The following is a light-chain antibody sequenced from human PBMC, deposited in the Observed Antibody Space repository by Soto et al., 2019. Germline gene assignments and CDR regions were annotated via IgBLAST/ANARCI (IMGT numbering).Light chain of an antibody. CDR2: SNN. J-gene: IGLJ3*02. V-gene: IGLV1-44*01. CDR1: SSNIGTNT. CDR3: AAWDARLDGVV. Sequence: QSVLTQPPSASGTPGQRVTISCSGSSSNIGTNTVNWFQQLPGTAPKLLIYSNNQRSSGVPDRFSGSKSGTSVSLAISGLQSEDEADYYCAAWDARLDGVVFGGGTKLTVL.